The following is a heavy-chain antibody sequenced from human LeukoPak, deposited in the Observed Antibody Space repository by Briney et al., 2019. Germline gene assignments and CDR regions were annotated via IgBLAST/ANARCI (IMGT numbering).Heavy chain of an antibody. J-gene: IGHJ4*02. Sequence: GGSLRLSCAASGFIFSSYTMTWVRQAPGKGLEWVSSISNGGSYIFNADSVEGRFTISRDNAKNSLFLQMNSLRAEDTAVYYCARDGGKNDYWGQGTLVTVSS. CDR2: ISNGGSYI. CDR3: ARDGGKNDY. CDR1: GFIFSSYT. V-gene: IGHV3-21*01.